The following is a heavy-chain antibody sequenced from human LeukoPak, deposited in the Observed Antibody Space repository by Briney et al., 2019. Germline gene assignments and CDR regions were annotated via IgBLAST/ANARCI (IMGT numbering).Heavy chain of an antibody. V-gene: IGHV3-9*01. D-gene: IGHD1-26*01. CDR3: AKDADSGSFFDY. J-gene: IGHJ4*02. Sequence: PGRSLRLSCAASGFTFDDYAMHWVRQAPGKGLEWVSGISWNSGSIGYAHSVKGRFTISRDNAKNSLYLQMNSLRAEDTALYYCAKDADSGSFFDYWGQGTLVTVSS. CDR1: GFTFDDYA. CDR2: ISWNSGSI.